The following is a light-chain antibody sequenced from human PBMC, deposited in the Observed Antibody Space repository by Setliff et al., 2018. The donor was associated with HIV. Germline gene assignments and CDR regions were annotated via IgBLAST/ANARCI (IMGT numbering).Light chain of an antibody. V-gene: IGLV2-14*03. J-gene: IGLJ1*01. Sequence: QSALTQPASVSGSPGQVITVSCTGTRSDVGAYNSVSWFQQHPGRAPKLIIFDVSSRPSGVSNRFSGSKFGNTASLTISGLQTEDEADYYCDSDTSTGIDVFGTGTKVTVL. CDR1: RSDVGAYNS. CDR3: DSDTSTGIDV. CDR2: DVS.